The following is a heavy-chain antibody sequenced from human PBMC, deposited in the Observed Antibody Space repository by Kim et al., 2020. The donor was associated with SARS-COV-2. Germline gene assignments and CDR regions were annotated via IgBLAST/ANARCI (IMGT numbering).Heavy chain of an antibody. J-gene: IGHJ6*03. CDR1: GFTFNKFS. V-gene: IGHV3-48*02. CDR2: IHDAGSLI. CDR3: ARFLGYFGSGSSPYYYMDV. Sequence: GGSLRLSCAASGFTFNKFSMTWVRQAPGKGLEWVSYIHDAGSLIYYADSVKGRFTVSRDNANNSLYLQLNSLRDGDTAVYYCARFLGYFGSGSSPYYYMDVWGKGTTVTVSS. D-gene: IGHD3-10*01.